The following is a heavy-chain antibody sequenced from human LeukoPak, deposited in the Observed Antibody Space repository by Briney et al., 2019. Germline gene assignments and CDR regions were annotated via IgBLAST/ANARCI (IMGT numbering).Heavy chain of an antibody. J-gene: IGHJ4*02. CDR1: GFTFRSYA. CDR2: ISGSGDSA. Sequence: GGSLRLSCAASGFTFRSYAMSWVRQAPGKGLEWLSGISGSGDSAFHADSVKGRFTISRDNSKNTLYLQMNSLTSEDTAVYYCAKDLDTVMYPKYYFDYWGQGTLVTVSS. CDR3: AKDLDTVMYPKYYFDY. V-gene: IGHV3-23*01. D-gene: IGHD5-18*01.